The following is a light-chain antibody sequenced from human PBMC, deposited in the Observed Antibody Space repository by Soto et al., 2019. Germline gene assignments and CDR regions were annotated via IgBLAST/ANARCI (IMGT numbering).Light chain of an antibody. CDR1: QGTNNY. CDR2: AAS. V-gene: IGKV1-9*01. Sequence: DIQLTQSPSFLSASVGDRVTITCRASQGTNNYLAWYQQQPGKAPKVLIYAASTLQSGVPSRFSGSGSGTEFTLTISSLQPEDFATYSCQQLNSYPYTFGQGTKLENK. CDR3: QQLNSYPYT. J-gene: IGKJ2*01.